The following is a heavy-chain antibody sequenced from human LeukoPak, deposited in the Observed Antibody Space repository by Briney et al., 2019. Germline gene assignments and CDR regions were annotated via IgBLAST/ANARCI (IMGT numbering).Heavy chain of an antibody. CDR3: AXXXXXXELHRDDAFDI. V-gene: IGHV1-2*02. D-gene: IGHD1-26*01. CDR2: INPNSGGT. J-gene: IGHJ3*02. Sequence: GASVKVSCKASGYTFTGYYMHWVRQAPGQGLEWMGWINPNSGGTNYAQKLQGRVTMTTDTSTSTAYMELRSLRSDDTAVYYCAXXXXXXELHRDDAFDIWGQGTMVTVSS. CDR1: GYTFTGYY.